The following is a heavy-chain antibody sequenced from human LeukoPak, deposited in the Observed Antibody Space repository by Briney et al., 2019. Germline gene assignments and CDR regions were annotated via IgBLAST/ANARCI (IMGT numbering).Heavy chain of an antibody. CDR2: IDPSDSYI. CDR3: ARGDSPTNDFDY. CDR1: GSSFTSDW. J-gene: IGHJ4*02. Sequence: GESLKISCQGPGSSFTSDWNSLVRQMSGKGLEWMGKIDPSDSYINYSPSFQGHVTISADKSISTAFLQWSSLRASDTAMYYCARGDSPTNDFDYWGQGTLVTVSS. D-gene: IGHD1/OR15-1a*01. V-gene: IGHV5-10-1*01.